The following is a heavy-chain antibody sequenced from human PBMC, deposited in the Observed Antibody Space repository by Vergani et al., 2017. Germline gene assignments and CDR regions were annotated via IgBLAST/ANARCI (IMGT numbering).Heavy chain of an antibody. Sequence: QLQLQESGPGLVKPSETLSLTCDVSGGSVTSTSYHWAWIRLPPGKGLEWIGYIYYSGTTYYNPSLESRLTISLDTSENHLSLKLTSVTAADTAVYYCARQKDYYMDVWGKGATVTVS. J-gene: IGHJ6*03. V-gene: IGHV4-31*11. CDR1: GGSVTSTSYH. CDR3: ARQKDYYMDV. CDR2: IYYSGTT.